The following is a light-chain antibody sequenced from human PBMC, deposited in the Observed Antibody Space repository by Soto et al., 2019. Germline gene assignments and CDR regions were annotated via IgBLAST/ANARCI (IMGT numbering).Light chain of an antibody. CDR1: SSNIGSNT. J-gene: IGLJ1*01. Sequence: QFVLTQPPPASGTPGQRGTMSCSGGSSNIGSNTVSWYQHLPGTAPQLLIYSDTQRASGVADRFSGSKSGTSASLAISGLQSDDEADYYCAAWDDRLNGALFGTGTKVTVL. V-gene: IGLV1-44*01. CDR3: AAWDDRLNGAL. CDR2: SDT.